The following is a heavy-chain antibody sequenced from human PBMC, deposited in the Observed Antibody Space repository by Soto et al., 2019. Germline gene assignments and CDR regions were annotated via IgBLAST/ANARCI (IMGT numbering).Heavy chain of an antibody. V-gene: IGHV4-39*01. CDR1: GGSISSSSHY. CDR3: ERHDGYSSTWTLDY. D-gene: IGHD6-13*01. J-gene: IGHJ4*02. CDR2: IYYSGSS. Sequence: SETLSLTCTVSGGSISSSSHYWGWIRQPPGKGLEWIGSIYYSGSSYYNPSLKSRFTISVDTSKNHFSLKLSSVTAADTAVYFCERHDGYSSTWTLDYWGQGTLVTVSS.